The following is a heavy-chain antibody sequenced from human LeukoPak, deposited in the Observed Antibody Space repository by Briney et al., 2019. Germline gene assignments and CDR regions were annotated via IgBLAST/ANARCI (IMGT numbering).Heavy chain of an antibody. CDR2: ISSSSGTI. V-gene: IGHV3-48*03. D-gene: IGHD1-26*01. CDR1: GFIFSSYE. CDR3: ARDQYSGSLDAFDI. J-gene: IGHJ3*02. Sequence: GGSLRLSCAASGFIFSSYEMHWVRQAPGKGLEWVSYISSSSGTIYYADSLEGRFTISRDNAKNSLYPQMNSLRAEDTAIYYCARDQYSGSLDAFDIWGRGTLVTVSS.